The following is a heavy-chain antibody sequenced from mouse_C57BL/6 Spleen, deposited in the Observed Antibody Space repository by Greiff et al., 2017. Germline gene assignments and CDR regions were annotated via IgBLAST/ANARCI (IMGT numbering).Heavy chain of an antibody. CDR2: IYPGDGDT. Sequence: QVQLKESGPELVKPGASVKISCKASGYAFSSSWMNWVKQRPGKGLEWIGRIYPGDGDTNYNGKFKGKATLTADKSSSTAYMQLSSLTSEDSAVYFCARVRDDYLDYWGQGTTLTVSS. J-gene: IGHJ2*01. D-gene: IGHD1-1*01. CDR3: ARVRDDYLDY. CDR1: GYAFSSSW. V-gene: IGHV1-82*01.